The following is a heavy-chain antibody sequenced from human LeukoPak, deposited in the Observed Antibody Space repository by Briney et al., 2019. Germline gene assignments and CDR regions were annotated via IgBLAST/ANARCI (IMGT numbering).Heavy chain of an antibody. Sequence: GGSLRLSCAASGFTFSISYMCWIRQAPGKGLDWISYINPGGDDIYYADSVKGRFTISRDKTKDSLYLQLDSLRADDAAMYYCARGKGLGNGAHFDLWGQGTLVTVSS. CDR3: ARGKGLGNGAHFDL. CDR2: INPGGDDI. V-gene: IGHV3-11*01. J-gene: IGHJ4*02. D-gene: IGHD5/OR15-5a*01. CDR1: GFTFSISY.